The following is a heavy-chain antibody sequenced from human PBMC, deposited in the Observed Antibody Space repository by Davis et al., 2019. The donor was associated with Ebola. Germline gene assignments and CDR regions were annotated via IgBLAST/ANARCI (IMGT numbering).Heavy chain of an antibody. CDR3: AYLPGDQHFVY. CDR1: AFTFSSYW. J-gene: IGHJ4*02. V-gene: IGHV3-7*01. CDR2: IKQDGSNK. D-gene: IGHD2-21*02. Sequence: GGSLRLSCAASAFTFSSYWMSWVRQAPGKGLEWVAHIKQDGSNKYYADSVKGRFTISRDNSKNTLYLQMNSLRAEDTAVYYCAYLPGDQHFVYWGQGTLVTVSS.